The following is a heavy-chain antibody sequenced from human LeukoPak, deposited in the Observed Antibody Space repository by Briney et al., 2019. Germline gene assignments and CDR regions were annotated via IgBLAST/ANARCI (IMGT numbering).Heavy chain of an antibody. CDR2: INHSGST. V-gene: IGHV4-34*01. D-gene: IGHD6-19*01. CDR1: GGSFSGYY. J-gene: IGHJ4*02. CDR3: ARGTGWYDY. Sequence: PSETLSLTCAVYGGSFSGYYWSWIRQPPGKGLEWIGEINHSGSTNYNPSLKSRVTISVDTSKNQFSLKLSPVTAADTAVYYCARGTGWYDYWGQGTLVTVSS.